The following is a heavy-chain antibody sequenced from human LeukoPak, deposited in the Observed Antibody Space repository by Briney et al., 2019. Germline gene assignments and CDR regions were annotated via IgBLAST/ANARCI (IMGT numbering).Heavy chain of an antibody. D-gene: IGHD1-26*01. V-gene: IGHV1-18*04. CDR3: AGGLIPSVGQEVAPDAFDI. Sequence: ASVKVSCKASGYTFTGYYMHWVRQAPGQGLEWMGWISAYNGNTNYAQKLQGRVTMTTDTSTSTAYMELRSLRSDDTAVYYCAGGLIPSVGQEVAPDAFDIWGQGTMVTVSS. CDR2: ISAYNGNT. CDR1: GYTFTGYY. J-gene: IGHJ3*02.